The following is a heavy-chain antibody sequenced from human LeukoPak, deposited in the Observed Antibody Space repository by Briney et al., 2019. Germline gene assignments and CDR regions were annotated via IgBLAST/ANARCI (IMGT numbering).Heavy chain of an antibody. CDR2: IKQDGSEK. J-gene: IGHJ6*02. D-gene: IGHD3-16*01. CDR3: ARDALGGSYYYYYGMDV. V-gene: IGHV3-7*01. Sequence: GGSLRLSWAASGFTFSSYWMSWVRQAPGKGLEWVANIKQDGSEKYYVDSVKGRFTISRDNAKNSLYLQMNSLRAEDTAVYYCARDALGGSYYYYYGMDVWGQGTTVTVSS. CDR1: GFTFSSYW.